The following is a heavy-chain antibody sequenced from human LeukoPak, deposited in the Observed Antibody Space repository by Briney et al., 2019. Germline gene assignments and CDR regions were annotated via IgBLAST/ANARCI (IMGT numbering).Heavy chain of an antibody. CDR2: IYTSGST. D-gene: IGHD5-12*01. CDR1: GYSISSGYY. Sequence: SETLSLTCTVSGYSISSGYYWSWIRQPAGKGLEWIGRIYTSGSTNYNPSLKSRVTMSVDTSKNQFSLKLSSVTAADTAVYYCARQGWDIVAANWFDPWGQGTLVTVSS. V-gene: IGHV4-4*07. CDR3: ARQGWDIVAANWFDP. J-gene: IGHJ5*02.